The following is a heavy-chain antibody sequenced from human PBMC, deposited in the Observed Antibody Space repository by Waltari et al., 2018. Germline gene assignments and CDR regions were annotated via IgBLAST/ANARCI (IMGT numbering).Heavy chain of an antibody. V-gene: IGHV4-59*11. J-gene: IGHJ4*02. CDR1: GGSISSHY. CDR2: MYYTGSS. CDR3: ARGQLGDDFWSGHYTKSYYFDY. D-gene: IGHD3-3*01. Sequence: QVQLQESGPGLVKPSETLSLTCTVYGGSISSHYWSWIRQPPGKALEWIGYMYYTGSSSYNPSLKSRVIISVDTSKNQFSLKLNSVTAADTAVYYCARGQLGDDFWSGHYTKSYYFDYWGQGILVTVSS.